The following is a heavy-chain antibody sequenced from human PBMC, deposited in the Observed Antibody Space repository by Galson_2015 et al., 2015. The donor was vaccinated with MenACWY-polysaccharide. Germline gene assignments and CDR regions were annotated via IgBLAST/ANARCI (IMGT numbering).Heavy chain of an antibody. CDR3: ATLDFWRSYYYGMDV. CDR2: MNPNSGNT. J-gene: IGHJ6*02. CDR1: GYTFTSYD. D-gene: IGHD3-3*01. V-gene: IGHV1-8*01. Sequence: SVKVSCKASGYTFTSYDINWVRQATGQGLEWMGWMNPNSGNTGYAQKFQGRVTMTRNTSISTAYMELSSLRSEDTAVYYCATLDFWRSYYYGMDVWGQGTTVTVSS.